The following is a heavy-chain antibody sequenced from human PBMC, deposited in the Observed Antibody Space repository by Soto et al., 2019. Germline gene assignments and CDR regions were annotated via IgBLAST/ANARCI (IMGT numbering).Heavy chain of an antibody. Sequence: PGGSLRLSCAASGFTFSSDAMSWVREAPGKGLEWVSGISGSGGSTYYADSVKGRFTISRDNSKNTLYLQMNSLRAEDTAVYYCAKDTYGDYVFDYWGQGTLVTVSS. CDR3: AKDTYGDYVFDY. J-gene: IGHJ4*02. V-gene: IGHV3-23*01. CDR1: GFTFSSDA. D-gene: IGHD4-17*01. CDR2: ISGSGGST.